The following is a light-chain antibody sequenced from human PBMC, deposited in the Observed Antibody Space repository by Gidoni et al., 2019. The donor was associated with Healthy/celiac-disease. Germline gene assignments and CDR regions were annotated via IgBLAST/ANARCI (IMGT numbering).Light chain of an antibody. V-gene: IGKV1-39*01. Sequence: DIQMTQSPSSLSASVGDRVTIHCRSSQSISSYLNWYQKTPGKTPNRLIYAASSLQSGVPSRFSGSGSGTDFTLIISSLQPEDFATYYCKQSYSTPLFGQGTKLEIK. CDR2: AAS. CDR1: QSISSY. CDR3: KQSYSTPL. J-gene: IGKJ2*01.